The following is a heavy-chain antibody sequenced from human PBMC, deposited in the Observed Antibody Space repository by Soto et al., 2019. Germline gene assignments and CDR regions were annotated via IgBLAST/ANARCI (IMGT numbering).Heavy chain of an antibody. J-gene: IGHJ6*02. Sequence: GGSLRRSCAASGFTFSDYYMSWIRQAPGKGLEWVSYISSSGSTIYYADSVKGRFTISRDNAKNSLYLQMNSLRAEDTAVYYCASNTLIYYYDSSGYPPVGMDVWGQGTTVPVSS. D-gene: IGHD3-22*01. V-gene: IGHV3-11*01. CDR1: GFTFSDYY. CDR3: ASNTLIYYYDSSGYPPVGMDV. CDR2: ISSSGSTI.